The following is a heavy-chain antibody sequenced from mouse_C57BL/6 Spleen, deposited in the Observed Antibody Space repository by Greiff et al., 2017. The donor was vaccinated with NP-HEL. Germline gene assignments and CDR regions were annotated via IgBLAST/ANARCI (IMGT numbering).Heavy chain of an antibody. CDR3: ARVYYYCSSYFYWYFDV. CDR2: IDPSDSYT. Sequence: QVQLQQPGAELVRPGTSVKLSCKASGYTFTSYWMHWVKQRPGQGLEWIGVIDPSDSYTNYNQKFKGKATLTVDTSSSTAYMQLSSLTSKDSAVYYCARVYYYCSSYFYWYFDVWGTGTTVTVSS. D-gene: IGHD1-1*01. V-gene: IGHV1-59*01. J-gene: IGHJ1*03. CDR1: GYTFTSYW.